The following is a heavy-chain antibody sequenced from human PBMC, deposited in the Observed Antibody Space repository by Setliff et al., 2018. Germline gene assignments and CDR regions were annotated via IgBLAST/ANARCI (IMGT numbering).Heavy chain of an antibody. V-gene: IGHV3-7*01. CDR3: FGAGTRSY. J-gene: IGHJ4*02. Sequence: LRLSCGASGFTYNNDWVSWVRQAPGKGLEWLASINPDGSEKYYVDSVKGRFTISRDNAKNSLSLQMNSLRTEDTAVYYCFGAGTRSYWGQGTQVTVSS. CDR1: GFTYNNDW. CDR2: INPDGSEK. D-gene: IGHD3-10*01.